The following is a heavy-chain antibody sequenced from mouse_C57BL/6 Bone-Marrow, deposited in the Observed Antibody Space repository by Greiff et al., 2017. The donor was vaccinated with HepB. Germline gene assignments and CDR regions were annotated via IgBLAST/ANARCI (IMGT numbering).Heavy chain of an antibody. D-gene: IGHD4-1*01. CDR3: ARLGTGTDWYFDV. Sequence: VQLQQSGPELVKPGASVKISCKASGYSFTGYYMNWVKQSPEKSLEWIGEINPSTGGTTYNQKLKAKATLPVDKSSSTAYMQLKSLTSEDAAVYYCARLGTGTDWYFDVWGTGTTVTVSS. V-gene: IGHV1-42*01. CDR2: INPSTGGT. CDR1: GYSFTGYY. J-gene: IGHJ1*03.